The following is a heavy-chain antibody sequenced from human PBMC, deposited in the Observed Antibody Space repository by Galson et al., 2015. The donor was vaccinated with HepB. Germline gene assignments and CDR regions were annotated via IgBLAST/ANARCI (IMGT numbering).Heavy chain of an antibody. CDR3: AREGVEVVTKDACDI. Sequence: SVKVSCKASGYHFTSYGVSWVRQAPGQGLEWMGRISGNNGNTNYAQKFQGRVTMTTDTSTSTVYMELRSLRSDDTAAYYCAREGVEVVTKDACDIWGQGTMVIVSA. V-gene: IGHV1-18*04. J-gene: IGHJ3*02. CDR2: ISGNNGNT. CDR1: GYHFTSYG. D-gene: IGHD3-22*01.